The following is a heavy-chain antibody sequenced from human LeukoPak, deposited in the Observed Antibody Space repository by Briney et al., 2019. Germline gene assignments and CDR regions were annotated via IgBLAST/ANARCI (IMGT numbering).Heavy chain of an antibody. CDR1: GGSFSGYY. J-gene: IGHJ6*03. D-gene: IGHD6-6*01. V-gene: IGHV4-34*01. Sequence: SETLSLTCAVYGGSFSGYYWSWIRQPPGKGLEWIGEINHSGSTNYNPSLKSRVTISVDTSKNQFSLKLSSVTATDTAVYYCARLTKKSSSDYYYYYMDVWGKGTTVTVSS. CDR3: ARLTKKSSSDYYYYYMDV. CDR2: INHSGST.